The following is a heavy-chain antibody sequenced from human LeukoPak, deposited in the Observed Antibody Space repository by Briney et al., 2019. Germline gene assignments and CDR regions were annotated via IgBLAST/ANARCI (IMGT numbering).Heavy chain of an antibody. D-gene: IGHD6-13*01. CDR2: IYHNGNT. CDR3: ARGDRVDSSSWYNWFDP. V-gene: IGHV4-4*02. CDR1: GDSISSTNW. J-gene: IGHJ5*02. Sequence: SETLSLTCAVSGDSISSTNWWSWVRQPPGKGLEWIGEIYHNGNTNYNPSLKSRVTLSVDTSKNQFSLKLSSVTAADAAVYYCARGDRVDSSSWYNWFDPWGQGTLVTVSS.